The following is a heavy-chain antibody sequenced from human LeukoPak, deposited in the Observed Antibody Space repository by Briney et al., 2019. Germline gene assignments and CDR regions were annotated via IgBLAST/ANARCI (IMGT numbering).Heavy chain of an antibody. CDR1: GGSISSGGYY. J-gene: IGHJ4*02. Sequence: SETLSLTCTVSGGSISSGGYYWSWIRRHPGKGLEWIGYIYYSGSTYYNPSLKSRVTISVDTSKNQFSLKLSSVTAADTAVYYCARIRITMVRGVGPHFDYWGQGTLVTVSS. CDR3: ARIRITMVRGVGPHFDY. CDR2: IYYSGST. V-gene: IGHV4-31*03. D-gene: IGHD3-10*01.